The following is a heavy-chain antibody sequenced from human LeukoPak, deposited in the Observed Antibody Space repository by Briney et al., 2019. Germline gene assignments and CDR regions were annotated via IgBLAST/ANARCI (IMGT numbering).Heavy chain of an antibody. V-gene: IGHV2-5*02. J-gene: IGHJ4*02. D-gene: IGHD6-13*01. Sequence: SGPTLVNPTQTLTLTCTFSGFSLSSTGVAVGWIRQPPGKALEWLALIYWDDDKRYSQSLKDRLTITRDTSKNQVVLTMTNIDPVDTATYYCAHRPWIAASGNTFDSWGQGTLVTVSS. CDR1: GFSLSSTGVA. CDR3: AHRPWIAASGNTFDS. CDR2: IYWDDDK.